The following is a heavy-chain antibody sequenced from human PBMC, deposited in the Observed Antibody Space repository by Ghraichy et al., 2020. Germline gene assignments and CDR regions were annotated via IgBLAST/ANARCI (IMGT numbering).Heavy chain of an antibody. J-gene: IGHJ6*02. CDR2: IIPIFGTA. Sequence: SVKVSCKASGGTFSSYAISWVRQAPGQGLEWMGGIIPIFGTANYAQKFQGRVTITADESTSTAYMELSSLRSEDTAVYYCATLKAITMVRGVWEYYGMDVWGQGTTVTVSS. CDR3: ATLKAITMVRGVWEYYGMDV. V-gene: IGHV1-69*13. CDR1: GGTFSSYA. D-gene: IGHD3-10*01.